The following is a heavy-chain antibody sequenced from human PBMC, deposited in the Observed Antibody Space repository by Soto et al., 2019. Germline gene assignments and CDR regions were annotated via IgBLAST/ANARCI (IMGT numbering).Heavy chain of an antibody. D-gene: IGHD3-16*02. J-gene: IGHJ3*02. CDR1: GFTFSSYA. CDR3: AKDRVITFGGVIAQPDAFDI. CDR2: ISGSGGST. V-gene: IGHV3-23*01. Sequence: EVQLLESGGGLVQPGGTLRLSCAASGFTFSSYAMSWVRQAPGKGLEWVSAISGSGGSTYYADSVKGRFTISRDNSKNTLYLQMNSLSAEDTALYYCAKDRVITFGGVIAQPDAFDIWGRGTMVTVSS.